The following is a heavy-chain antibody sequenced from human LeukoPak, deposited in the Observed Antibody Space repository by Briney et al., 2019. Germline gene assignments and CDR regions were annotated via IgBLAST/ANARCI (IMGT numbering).Heavy chain of an antibody. CDR1: GFTFSSYG. CDR2: ISYDGSNK. J-gene: IGHJ4*02. CDR3: AKTQNYGDYDIFDY. Sequence: GVSLRLSCAASGFTFSSYGIHWVRQAPGKGLEWVAVISYDGSNKYYADSVKGRFTISRDNSKNTLYLQMNSLRAEDTAVYYCAKTQNYGDYDIFDYWGQGTLVSVSS. D-gene: IGHD4-17*01. V-gene: IGHV3-30*18.